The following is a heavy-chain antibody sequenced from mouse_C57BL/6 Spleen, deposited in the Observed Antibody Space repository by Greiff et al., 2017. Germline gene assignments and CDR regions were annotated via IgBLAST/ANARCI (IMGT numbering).Heavy chain of an antibody. CDR1: GYTFTSYW. V-gene: IGHV1-72*01. J-gene: IGHJ2*01. Sequence: QVHVKQPGAELVKPGASVKLSCKASGYTFTSYWMHWVKQRPGRGLEWIGRSDPNSGGTKYNEKFKSKATLTVDKTSSTAYRQLSSLTSEDSAVYYCAREETNLYYFDYWGKGTTLTVSS. CDR2: SDPNSGGT. CDR3: AREETNLYYFDY.